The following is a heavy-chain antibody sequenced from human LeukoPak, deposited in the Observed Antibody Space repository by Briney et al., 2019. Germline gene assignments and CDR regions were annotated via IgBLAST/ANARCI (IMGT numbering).Heavy chain of an antibody. D-gene: IGHD3-22*01. CDR3: ARIGYYDSM. J-gene: IGHJ4*02. V-gene: IGHV3-74*01. CDR2: INGDGSTT. CDR1: GFTFSSYG. Sequence: GGSLRLSCAASGFTFSSYGIHWVRQAPGKGLVWVSRINGDGSTTNYADSVKGRFTISRDNAKNMLYPQMNSLRVEDTAVYYCARIGYYDSMWGQGTLVTVSS.